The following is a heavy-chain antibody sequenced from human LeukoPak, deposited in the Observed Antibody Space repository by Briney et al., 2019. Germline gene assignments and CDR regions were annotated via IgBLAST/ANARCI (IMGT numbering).Heavy chain of an antibody. CDR2: IYYSGST. D-gene: IGHD1-26*01. CDR1: GGSISSYY. V-gene: IGHV4-59*08. Sequence: SETLSLTCTVSGGSISSYYWSWIRQPPGKGLEWIGYIYYSGSTNYNPSLKSRVTISVDTSKNQFSLKLSSVTAADTAVYYCARHTAFSGNLDYWGQGTLVTVSS. J-gene: IGHJ4*02. CDR3: ARHTAFSGNLDY.